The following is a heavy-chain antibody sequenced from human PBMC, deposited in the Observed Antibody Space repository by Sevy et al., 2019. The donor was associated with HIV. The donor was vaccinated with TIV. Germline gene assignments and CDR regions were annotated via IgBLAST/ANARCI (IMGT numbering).Heavy chain of an antibody. CDR3: ARDRTGAERFDY. J-gene: IGHJ4*02. Sequence: ASVKVSCKASGYTLNDYYLHWVRQAPGQGLDWVGWINPNSGDTKYAQKFQGRVTMTRDTSISTAYMELNRLRSDDTAVYYCARDRTGAERFDYWGQGTLVTVSS. CDR1: GYTLNDYY. D-gene: IGHD1-1*01. V-gene: IGHV1-2*02. CDR2: INPNSGDT.